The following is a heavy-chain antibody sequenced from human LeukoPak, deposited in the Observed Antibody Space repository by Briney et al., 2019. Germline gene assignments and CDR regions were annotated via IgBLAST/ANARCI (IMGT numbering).Heavy chain of an antibody. CDR3: ARGSIAVTYYFDY. J-gene: IGHJ4*02. Sequence: KTSETLSLTCAVYGGSFSGYYWSWIRQPPGKGLEWIGEINHSGSTNYNPSLKSRVTISVDTSKNQFSLKLSSVTAADTAVYYCARGSIAVTYYFDYWGQGTLVTVSS. CDR1: GGSFSGYY. V-gene: IGHV4-34*01. CDR2: INHSGST. D-gene: IGHD6-6*01.